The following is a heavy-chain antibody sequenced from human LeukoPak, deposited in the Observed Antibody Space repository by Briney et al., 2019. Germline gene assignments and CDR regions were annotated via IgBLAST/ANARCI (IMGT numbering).Heavy chain of an antibody. CDR1: GFTFSSYG. D-gene: IGHD3-3*01. J-gene: IGHJ3*02. CDR2: ISYDGSNK. Sequence: GGSLRLSCAASGFTFSSYGMHWVRQAPGKGLEWVAVISYDGSNKYYADSVKGRFTISRDNSKNTLYLQMNSLRAEDTAVYYCARGWSGPHAFDIWGRGAMVTVSS. CDR3: ARGWSGPHAFDI. V-gene: IGHV3-30*03.